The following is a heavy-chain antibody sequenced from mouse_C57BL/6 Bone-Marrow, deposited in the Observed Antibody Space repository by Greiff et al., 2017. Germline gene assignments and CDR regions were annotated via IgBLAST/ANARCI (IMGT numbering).Heavy chain of an antibody. V-gene: IGHV1-54*01. CDR3: ARSYGYYFDD. CDR2: INPGSGGT. D-gene: IGHD2-2*01. Sequence: VMLVESGAELVRPGTSVKVSCKASGYAFTNYLIEWVKQRPGQGLEWIGVINPGSGGTNYNEKFKGKATLTADKSSSTAYMQLSSLTSEDSAVYFCARSYGYYFDDWGQGTTLTVSS. CDR1: GYAFTNYL. J-gene: IGHJ2*01.